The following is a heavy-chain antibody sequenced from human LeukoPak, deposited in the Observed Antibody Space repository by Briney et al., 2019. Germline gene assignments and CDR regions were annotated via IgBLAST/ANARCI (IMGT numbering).Heavy chain of an antibody. D-gene: IGHD5-24*01. V-gene: IGHV1-18*01. CDR2: ISAYNGNT. CDR1: GYTFTSYG. CDR3: ARAWSGGHNYFGGY. Sequence: ASVKVSCKASGYTFTSYGISWVRQAPGQGLEWMGWISAYNGNTNYVQKLQGRVTMTTDTSTSTAYMELRSLRSDDTAVYYCARAWSGGHNYFGGYWGQGTLVTVSS. J-gene: IGHJ4*02.